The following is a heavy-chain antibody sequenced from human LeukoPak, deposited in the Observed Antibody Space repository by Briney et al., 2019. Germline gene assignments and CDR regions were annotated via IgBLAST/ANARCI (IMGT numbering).Heavy chain of an antibody. CDR1: EYTVAAYY. D-gene: IGHD1-26*01. CDR3: ARHRNSQSTGAGDY. V-gene: IGHV1-2*02. Sequence: ASVKVSCKASEYTVAAYYIHWVRQAPGQGLEWMGWINPNTGGPFYAQKFQGRVTMTWDTSITTAYMELTRATSDDTATYYCARHRNSQSTGAGDYWGQGTLVTVSS. J-gene: IGHJ4*02. CDR2: INPNTGGP.